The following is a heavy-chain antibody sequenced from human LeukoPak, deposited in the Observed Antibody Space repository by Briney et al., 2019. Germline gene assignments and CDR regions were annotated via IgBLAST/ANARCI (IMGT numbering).Heavy chain of an antibody. CDR1: GYTLTELS. V-gene: IGHV1-24*01. CDR2: FDPEDGET. CDR3: ARVNWNHPHFDY. J-gene: IGHJ4*02. D-gene: IGHD1-1*01. Sequence: ASVKVSCKVSGYTLTELSMHWVRQAPGKGLEWMGGFDPEDGETIYAQKFQGRVTMTEDTSTDTAYMELSSLRSEDTAVYYCARVNWNHPHFDYWGQGTLVTVSS.